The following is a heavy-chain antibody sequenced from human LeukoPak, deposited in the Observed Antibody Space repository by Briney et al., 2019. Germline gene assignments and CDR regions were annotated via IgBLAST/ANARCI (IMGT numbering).Heavy chain of an antibody. CDR2: IYTSGST. CDR1: GGSMSSGSHY. V-gene: IGHV4-61*02. D-gene: IGHD1-26*01. J-gene: IGHJ6*03. Sequence: NSSETLSLTCTVSGGSMSSGSHYWSWIRQPAGKGLEWIGRIYTSGSTNYNPSLKSRVTISVDTSKNQFSLKLSSVTAADTAAYYCASSLQWELFTDYYYYMDVWGKGTTVTVSS. CDR3: ASSLQWELFTDYYYYMDV.